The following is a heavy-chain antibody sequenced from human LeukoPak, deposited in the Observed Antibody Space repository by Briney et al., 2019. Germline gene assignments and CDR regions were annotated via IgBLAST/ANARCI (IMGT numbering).Heavy chain of an antibody. Sequence: SETLSLTCAVYGGSFSGYYWSWIRQLPGKGLEWIGEINHSGSTNYNPSLKSRVTISVDTSKNQFSLKLSSVTAADTAVYYCARGKPTEYSSSSGTYYFDYWGQGTLVTVSS. D-gene: IGHD6-6*01. CDR1: GGSFSGYY. J-gene: IGHJ4*02. CDR3: ARGKPTEYSSSSGTYYFDY. CDR2: INHSGST. V-gene: IGHV4-34*01.